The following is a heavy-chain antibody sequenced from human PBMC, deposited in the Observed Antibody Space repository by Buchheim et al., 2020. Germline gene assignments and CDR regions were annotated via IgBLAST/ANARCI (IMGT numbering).Heavy chain of an antibody. Sequence: EVQLLESGGGLVQPGGSLRLSCAASGFTFSSYAMSWVCQAPRKGLEWVSAISGRDGSTYYARSIKGRFTISRDNSKNTLYLQMNNRRAEDTAVYYAAKPALVSSSSYYYYGIDVWGKGTT. D-gene: IGHD6-6*01. J-gene: IGHJ6*04. CDR2: ISGRDGST. V-gene: IGHV3-23*01. CDR3: AKPALVSSSSYYYYGIDV. CDR1: GFTFSSYA.